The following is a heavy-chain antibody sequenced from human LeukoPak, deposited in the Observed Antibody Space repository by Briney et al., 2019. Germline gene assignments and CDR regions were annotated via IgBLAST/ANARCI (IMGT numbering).Heavy chain of an antibody. D-gene: IGHD3-3*01. CDR1: GFRFSDYY. CDR2: ISNDSVDK. CDR3: ARRDWVSGAVRAFDI. J-gene: IGHJ3*02. V-gene: IGHV3-11*04. Sequence: GASLRLSCVGSGFRFSDYYMSWIRQAPGKGLEWVSYISNDSVDKYYVDSVRGRFTISRDNAKKSMYLQMSGLRVEDTAVYYCARRDWVSGAVRAFDIWGQGTMVTVSS.